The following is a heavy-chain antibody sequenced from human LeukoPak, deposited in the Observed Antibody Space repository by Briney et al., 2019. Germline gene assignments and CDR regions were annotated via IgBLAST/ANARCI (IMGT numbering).Heavy chain of an antibody. Sequence: PGRSLRLACTAAGFTVSSYWMRWVRQAAGKGREWVANIKQDGSEKYYVDCVKGRLTISRDNAKNSLYLQMNTPRAEDTAVYYCARDKAWNSWGQGTLVTVSS. V-gene: IGHV3-7*01. CDR1: GFTVSSYW. J-gene: IGHJ4*02. CDR2: IKQDGSEK. CDR3: ARDKAWNS. D-gene: IGHD1-7*01.